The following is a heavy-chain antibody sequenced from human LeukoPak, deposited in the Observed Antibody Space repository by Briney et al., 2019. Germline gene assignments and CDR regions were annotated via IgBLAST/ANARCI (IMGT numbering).Heavy chain of an antibody. CDR1: GFTFSSYA. Sequence: GGSLRLSCAASGFTFSSYAMSWVRQAPGKGLEWVSAISGSGGSTYYEDSVKGRFTISRDNSKNRLFLQMNSLRAEDTAVYYCAKDLMGGSYSAGDYWGQGTLVSVSS. J-gene: IGHJ4*02. D-gene: IGHD1-26*01. V-gene: IGHV3-23*01. CDR3: AKDLMGGSYSAGDY. CDR2: ISGSGGST.